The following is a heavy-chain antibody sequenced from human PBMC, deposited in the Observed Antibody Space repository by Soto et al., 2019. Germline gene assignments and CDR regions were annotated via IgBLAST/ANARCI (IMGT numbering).Heavy chain of an antibody. CDR2: IIPIFGTA. D-gene: IGHD2-15*01. V-gene: IGHV1-69*06. J-gene: IGHJ3*02. Sequence: QVQLVQSGAEVQKPGSSVKVSCKASGGTFSSYAISWVRQAPGQGLEWMGGIIPIFGTANYAQKFQGRVTITADKSTSTAYMELSSLRSEDTAVYYCASTTRQVAATPTGAFDIWGQGTMVTVSS. CDR1: GGTFSSYA. CDR3: ASTTRQVAATPTGAFDI.